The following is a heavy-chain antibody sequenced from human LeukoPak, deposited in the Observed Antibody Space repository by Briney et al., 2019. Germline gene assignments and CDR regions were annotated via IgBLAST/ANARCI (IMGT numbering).Heavy chain of an antibody. CDR3: AKDTIFGVVIILFDY. D-gene: IGHD3-3*01. V-gene: IGHV3-23*01. CDR1: GFTFSSYA. CDR2: ISGSGGST. Sequence: GGSLRLSCAASGFTFSSYAMSWVRQAPGKGLEWVSAISGSGGSTYYADSVKGRFTISRDNSKNTLYLQMNSLRAEDTAVYYCAKDTIFGVVIILFDYWSQGTLVTVSS. J-gene: IGHJ4*02.